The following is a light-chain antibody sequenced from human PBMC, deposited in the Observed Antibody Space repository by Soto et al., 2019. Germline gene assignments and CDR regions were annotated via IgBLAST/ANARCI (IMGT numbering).Light chain of an antibody. J-gene: IGKJ2*01. CDR1: QSVSSN. CDR2: DAS. CDR3: QQYNTWPPYT. V-gene: IGKV3-15*01. Sequence: DIVMTQSPGTLSVSPGERATLSCRVSQSVSSNLAWYQQKPGQTPRLLIYDASTRATGIPARFSVSGSGTDFTLSISSLQSEDFAVYFCQQYNTWPPYTFGQGTKLEI.